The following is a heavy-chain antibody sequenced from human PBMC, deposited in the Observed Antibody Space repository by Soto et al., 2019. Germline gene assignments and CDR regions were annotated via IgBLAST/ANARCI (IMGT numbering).Heavy chain of an antibody. Sequence: PXVSLRLSFSASGFTFSRYVMSWVRQAPGKGLEWVSSISAGGSTTYYAASVKGRFTISRDNSKNTLYLQMNSLRAEDTALYYCTQYSLIYYASSSYLPFDHWGQGTLVTVSS. CDR2: ISAGGSTT. D-gene: IGHD3-22*01. CDR3: TQYSLIYYASSSYLPFDH. V-gene: IGHV3-23*01. CDR1: GFTFSRYV. J-gene: IGHJ4*02.